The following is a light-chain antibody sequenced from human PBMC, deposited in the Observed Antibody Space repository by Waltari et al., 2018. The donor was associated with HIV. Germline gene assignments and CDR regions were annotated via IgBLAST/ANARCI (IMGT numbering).Light chain of an antibody. Sequence: SSELTQDPAVSVALGQTVRITCQGDSLRSYYASWYQQQPGQAPELVIYGKNNRPSGIPDRFSGSSSGNTAALTITGAQAEDEADYYCNARDSSGNHLEVFGGGTKLTVL. V-gene: IGLV3-19*01. CDR3: NARDSSGNHLEV. CDR1: SLRSYY. J-gene: IGLJ3*02. CDR2: GKN.